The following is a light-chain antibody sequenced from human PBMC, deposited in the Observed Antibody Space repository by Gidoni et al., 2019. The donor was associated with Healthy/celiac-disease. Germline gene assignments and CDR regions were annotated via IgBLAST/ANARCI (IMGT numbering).Light chain of an antibody. CDR1: SSDVGGYNY. Sequence: QSALTQPPSASGSPGQSVTISCTGTSSDVGGYNYVSWYQQHPGKAPKLMIYEVSKRPSGVPDRFSGSKSGNTASLTVSGLQAEDEADYYSSSYAGSNNIYVFGTGTKVTVL. V-gene: IGLV2-8*01. CDR2: EVS. J-gene: IGLJ1*01. CDR3: SSYAGSNNIYV.